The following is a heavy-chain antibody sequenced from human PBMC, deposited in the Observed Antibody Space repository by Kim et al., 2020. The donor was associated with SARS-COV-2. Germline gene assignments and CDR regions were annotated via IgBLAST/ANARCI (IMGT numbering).Heavy chain of an antibody. J-gene: IGHJ6*02. V-gene: IGHV7-4-1*02. Sequence: ASVKVSCKASGYTFTSYAMNWVRQAPGQGLEWMGWINTNTGNPTYAQGFTGRFVFSLDTSVSTAYLQISSLKAEDTAVYYCARIGGGSYYDILTGYSSRGGYGMDVWGQGTTVTVSS. CDR1: GYTFTSYA. CDR2: INTNTGNP. CDR3: ARIGGGSYYDILTGYSSRGGYGMDV. D-gene: IGHD3-9*01.